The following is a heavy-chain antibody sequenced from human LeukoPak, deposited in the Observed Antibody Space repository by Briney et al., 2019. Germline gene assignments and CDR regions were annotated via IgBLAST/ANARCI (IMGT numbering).Heavy chain of an antibody. D-gene: IGHD1-26*01. J-gene: IGHJ4*02. CDR3: AVLGNCALDY. CDR2: IYHSGST. Sequence: SETLSLTCTVSGDSVSSYYWSWIRQPPGKGLEWIVYIYHSGSTNYNPSLKSRVTTSVDTSRNQFSLNLSSVTAADTAVYYCAVLGNCALDYWGQGTLVTVSS. V-gene: IGHV4-59*02. CDR1: GDSVSSYY.